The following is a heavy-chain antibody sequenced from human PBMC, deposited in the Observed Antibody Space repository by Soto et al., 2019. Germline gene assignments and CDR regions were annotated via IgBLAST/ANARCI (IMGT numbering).Heavy chain of an antibody. Sequence: GGSLSLSCGASGFTFSRYNINLLLNAQGKGLEWVSSISSSSSYIYYADSVKGRFTISRDNAKNSLYLQMNSLRAEDTAVYYCARWGSSGDYWGQGILVTVSS. CDR2: ISSSSSYI. D-gene: IGHD3-16*01. CDR3: ARWGSSGDY. J-gene: IGHJ4*02. CDR1: GFTFSRYN. V-gene: IGHV3-21*01.